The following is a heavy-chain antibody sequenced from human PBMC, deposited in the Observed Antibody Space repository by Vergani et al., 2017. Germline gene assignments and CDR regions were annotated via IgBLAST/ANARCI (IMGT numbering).Heavy chain of an antibody. CDR3: ARRSGLRDPIAVAGIDY. CDR1: GYTFTSYY. V-gene: IGHV1-46*01. CDR2: INPSGGST. D-gene: IGHD6-19*01. Sequence: QVQLVQSGAEVKKPGASVKVSCKASGYTFTSYYMHWVRQAPGQGLGGMGIINPSGGSTSYAQKFQGRVTMTRDPSTSTVYMELSSLRSEDTAVYYCARRSGLRDPIAVAGIDYWGQGTLVTVSS. J-gene: IGHJ4*02.